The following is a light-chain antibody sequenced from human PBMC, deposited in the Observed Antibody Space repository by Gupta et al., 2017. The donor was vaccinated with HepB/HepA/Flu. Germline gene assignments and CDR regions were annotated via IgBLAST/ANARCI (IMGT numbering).Light chain of an antibody. V-gene: IGKV1-17*01. CDR2: SAS. J-gene: IGKJ1*01. CDR3: RQHDSYPPT. CDR1: QDIKND. Sequence: DIQMTQSPSSLSGSVGDRVTITCRASQDIKNDLGWYQQKPGKAPKRLIYSASSVQSGVPSRFSGSGSGTGFTLTISSLQPEDFATYYCRQHDSYPPTFGQGTKVEIK.